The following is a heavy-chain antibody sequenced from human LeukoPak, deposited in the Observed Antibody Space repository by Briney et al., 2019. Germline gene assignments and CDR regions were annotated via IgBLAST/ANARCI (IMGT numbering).Heavy chain of an antibody. Sequence: PGGSLRLSCAASGFTFSDYYMSWIRQAPGKGLEWVSYISSGGSSTYYADSVKGRFTISRDNSKNTLYLQMNSLRAEDTAVYYCAKKLRLGYYYDSSGYHPLDYWGQGTLVTVSS. D-gene: IGHD3-22*01. CDR3: AKKLRLGYYYDSSGYHPLDY. CDR1: GFTFSDYY. J-gene: IGHJ4*02. CDR2: ISSGGSST. V-gene: IGHV3-11*01.